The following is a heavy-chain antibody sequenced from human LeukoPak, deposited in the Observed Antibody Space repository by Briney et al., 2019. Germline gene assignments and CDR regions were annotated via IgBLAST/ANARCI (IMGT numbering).Heavy chain of an antibody. CDR1: GYTFTGDY. V-gene: IGHV1-2*02. CDR2: INPNSGGT. Sequence: ASVKVSCKASGYTFTGDYMHCGREAPGQGLEWMGWINPNSGGTNYAQKFQGRVTMTRDTSISTAYMELSTLRSDDTAVYYCATSSGYSVGYIRHWGQGTLVTVSS. D-gene: IGHD3-22*01. CDR3: ATSSGYSVGYIRH. J-gene: IGHJ1*01.